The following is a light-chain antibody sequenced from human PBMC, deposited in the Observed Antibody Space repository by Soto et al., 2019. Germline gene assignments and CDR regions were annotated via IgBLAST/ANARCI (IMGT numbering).Light chain of an antibody. CDR3: HSYTSSSTYV. CDR1: SSDDGGYNY. V-gene: IGLV2-14*03. CDR2: DVS. Sequence: QSALTQPASVSGSPGQSITISCTGTSSDDGGYNYVAWYQQHPGKAPKLMIYDVSNRPSGVSNRFSGSKSGNTASLTISGLQAEDEADYFCHSYTSSSTYVFGTGTKLTVL. J-gene: IGLJ1*01.